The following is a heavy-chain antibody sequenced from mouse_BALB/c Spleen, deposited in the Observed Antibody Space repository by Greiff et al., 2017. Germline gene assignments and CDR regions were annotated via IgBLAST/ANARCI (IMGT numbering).Heavy chain of an antibody. D-gene: IGHD2-2*01. CDR1: GYTFTSHW. CDR3: ARGGYDRDY. J-gene: IGHJ2*01. Sequence: DLVKPGASVKLSCKASGYTFTSHWINWIKQRPGQGLEWIGRIAPGSGSTYYNEMFKGKATLTVDTSSSTAYIQLSSLSSEDSAVYFCARGGYDRDYWGQGTTLTVSS. V-gene: IGHV1S41*01. CDR2: IAPGSGST.